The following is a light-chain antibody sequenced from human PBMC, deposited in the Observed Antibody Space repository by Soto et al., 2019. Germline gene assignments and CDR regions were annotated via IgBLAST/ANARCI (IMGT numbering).Light chain of an antibody. J-gene: IGLJ1*01. Sequence: QSVLTQPASVSGSPGQSITISCTGTSSDVGGYNDVSWYQQHPGKAPKLMIYDVSNRPSGVSNRFSGSKSGNTASLTISGLDAEEEADYYRSSWTSSSTPYVFGAGTKLTVL. CDR1: SSDVGGYND. V-gene: IGLV2-14*01. CDR2: DVS. CDR3: SSWTSSSTPYV.